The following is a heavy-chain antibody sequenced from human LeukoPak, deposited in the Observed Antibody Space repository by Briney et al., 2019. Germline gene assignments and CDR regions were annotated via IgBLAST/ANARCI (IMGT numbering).Heavy chain of an antibody. CDR1: GYSISSGYY. Sequence: NPSETLSLTCTVSGYSISSGYYWGWIRQPPGKGLEWIGSIYHSGSTYYNPSLKSRVTISVDTSKNQFSLKLSSVTAADTAVCYCARSTIFGVPDYWGQGTLVTVSS. D-gene: IGHD3-3*01. V-gene: IGHV4-38-2*02. CDR3: ARSTIFGVPDY. CDR2: IYHSGST. J-gene: IGHJ4*02.